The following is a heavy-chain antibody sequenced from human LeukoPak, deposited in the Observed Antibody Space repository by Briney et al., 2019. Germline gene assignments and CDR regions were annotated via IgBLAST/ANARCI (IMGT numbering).Heavy chain of an antibody. CDR1: GYSFTSYW. CDR3: ARHCGGGSCYDYGMDV. Sequence: GESLEISCKGSGYSFTSYWISWVRQMPGKGLERMGRIDPSDSYTNYSPSFQGHVTISADKSISTAYLQWSSLKASDTAMYYCARHCGGGSCYDYGMDVWGKGTTVTVSS. CDR2: IDPSDSYT. D-gene: IGHD2-15*01. J-gene: IGHJ6*04. V-gene: IGHV5-10-1*01.